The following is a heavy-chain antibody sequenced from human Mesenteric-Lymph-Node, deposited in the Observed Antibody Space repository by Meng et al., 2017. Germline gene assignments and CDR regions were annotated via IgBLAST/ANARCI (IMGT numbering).Heavy chain of an antibody. CDR3: ARDRYDNSGYHDY. V-gene: IGHV3-48*03. D-gene: IGHD3-22*01. CDR2: ISSSGSTI. Sequence: GESLKISRAASGFTFSSYEMNWVRQAPGKGLEWVSYISSSGSTIFHADSVKGRFTISRDNAKNSLSLQMNSLRAEDTAVYYCARDRYDNSGYHDYWGQGTLVTVSS. J-gene: IGHJ4*02. CDR1: GFTFSSYE.